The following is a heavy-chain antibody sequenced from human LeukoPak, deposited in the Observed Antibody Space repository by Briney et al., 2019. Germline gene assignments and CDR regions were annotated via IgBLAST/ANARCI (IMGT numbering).Heavy chain of an antibody. D-gene: IGHD3-3*01. CDR2: IYSDDTT. V-gene: IGHV3-53*01. CDR1: GFTVSSDY. CDR3: ARRFPPDY. J-gene: IGHJ4*02. Sequence: PGVCLRLSCAASGFTVSSDYMSWVRQAPGKGLEWVSIIYSDDTTYYTDSVKGRFTISRDSSKNTLYLQMNNLRAEDTAVYYCARRFPPDYWGQGTLVTVSS.